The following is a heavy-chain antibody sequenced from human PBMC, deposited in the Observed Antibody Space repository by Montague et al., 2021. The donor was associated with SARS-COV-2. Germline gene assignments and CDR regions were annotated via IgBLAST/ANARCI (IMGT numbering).Heavy chain of an antibody. Sequence: ETLSLTCTVSAGSLSSRSNYWGWIRQPPGMGLQWIGSVDSAGSTYYSPSLKSRVTISLDTSKNQFSLKLSSVTAAGAAVYYCARDEYNRYWYKYWGQGALVTVPS. J-gene: IGHJ4*02. V-gene: IGHV4-39*07. CDR1: AGSLSSRSNY. CDR2: VDSAGST. D-gene: IGHD2-8*02. CDR3: ARDEYNRYWYKY.